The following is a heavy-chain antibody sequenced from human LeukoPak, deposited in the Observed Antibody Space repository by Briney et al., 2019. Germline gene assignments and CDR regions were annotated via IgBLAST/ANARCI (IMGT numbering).Heavy chain of an antibody. CDR3: ARVSLYYDFWSGYSSAPFDY. Sequence: SETLSLTCIVSGGSISSYYWTWIRQPPGKGLEWIGYIYYSGSTYYSGSTNYNTSLKSRVTISVDTSKNQFSLKLSSVTAADTAVYYCARVSLYYDFWSGYSSAPFDYWGQGTLVTVSS. J-gene: IGHJ4*02. V-gene: IGHV4-59*01. CDR2: IYYSGSTYYSGST. CDR1: GGSISSYY. D-gene: IGHD3-3*01.